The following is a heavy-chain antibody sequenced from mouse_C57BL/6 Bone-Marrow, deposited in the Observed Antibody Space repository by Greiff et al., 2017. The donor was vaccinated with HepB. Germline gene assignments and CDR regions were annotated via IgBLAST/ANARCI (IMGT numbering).Heavy chain of an antibody. Sequence: QVHVKQPGAELVKPGASVKMSCKASGYTFTSYWITWVKQRPGQGLEWIGDIYPGSGSTNYNEKFKSKATLTVDTSSSTAYMQLSSLTSEDSAVYYCSWGLGLFDYWGQGTTLTVSS. CDR1: GYTFTSYW. CDR3: SWGLGLFDY. V-gene: IGHV1-55*01. CDR2: IYPGSGST. J-gene: IGHJ2*01. D-gene: IGHD3-3*01.